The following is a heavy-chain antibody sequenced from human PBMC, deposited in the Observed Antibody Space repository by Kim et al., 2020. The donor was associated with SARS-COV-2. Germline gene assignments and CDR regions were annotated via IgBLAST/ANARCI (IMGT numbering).Heavy chain of an antibody. CDR1: GGSISSYY. Sequence: SETLSLTCTVSGGSISSYYWSWIRHPPGKGLEWIGDVYSSGSTNYNPSLKSRVTISLVTSKNQFSLNLTSVTAADTAVYYCARSLNSHYYFYAMDVWGQGTTVTVSS. CDR2: VYSSGST. V-gene: IGHV4-59*01. J-gene: IGHJ6*02. CDR3: ARSLNSHYYFYAMDV.